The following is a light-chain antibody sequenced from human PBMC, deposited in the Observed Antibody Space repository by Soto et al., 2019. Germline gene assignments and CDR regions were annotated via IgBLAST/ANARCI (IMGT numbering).Light chain of an antibody. CDR3: QQSYLSPHT. V-gene: IGKV1-39*01. CDR2: AAS. CDR1: QSISNY. J-gene: IGKJ2*01. Sequence: DIQMTQSPSSLSASIGDRVTVTCRASQSISNYLNWYQQKPGKAPKLLIYAASTLQSGVPSRFSGSGSGTDFTLSFISLQPEDFATYYCQQSYLSPHTFGQGTRLQIK.